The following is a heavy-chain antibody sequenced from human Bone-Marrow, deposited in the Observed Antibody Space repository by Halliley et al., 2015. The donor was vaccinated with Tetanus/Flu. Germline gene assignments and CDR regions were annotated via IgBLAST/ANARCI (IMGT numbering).Heavy chain of an antibody. D-gene: IGHD2-2*01. J-gene: IGHJ6*02. Sequence: ISAGGGSTSYADSVKGRFVISRDNSENSVSLQMNNLGAEDTATYYCARKKETSTSWYYGMDVWGQGTMVTVSS. CDR3: ARKKETSTSWYYGMDV. V-gene: IGHV3-11*03. CDR2: ISAGGGST.